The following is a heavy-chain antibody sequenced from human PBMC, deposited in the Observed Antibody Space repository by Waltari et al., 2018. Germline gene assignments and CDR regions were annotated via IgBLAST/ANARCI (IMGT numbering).Heavy chain of an antibody. D-gene: IGHD2-15*01. CDR1: GYTFTSYD. Sequence: QVQLVQSGAEVKKPGASVKVSCKASGYTFTSYDINWVRQANGPGPGWVGWMSPDRCNTGYAQKVQSRVTDTRKTSIGTAYRELSSLRSEDTAVYYCARGGVVVAATPEYDYYYGMDVWGQGTTVTVSS. V-gene: IGHV1-8*03. CDR3: ARGGVVVAATPEYDYYYGMDV. CDR2: MSPDRCNT. J-gene: IGHJ6*02.